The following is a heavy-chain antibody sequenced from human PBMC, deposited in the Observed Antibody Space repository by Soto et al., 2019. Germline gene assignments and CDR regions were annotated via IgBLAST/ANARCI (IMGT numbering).Heavy chain of an antibody. CDR1: GGSISSSNW. D-gene: IGHD2-2*01. CDR2: IYHSGST. V-gene: IGHV4-4*02. J-gene: IGHJ6*02. CDR3: ARDGVETECSSTSCYPYYGMDV. Sequence: SETLSLTCAVSGGSISSSNWWSWVRQPPGKGLEWIGEIYHSGSTNYNPSLKSRVTISVDKSKNQFSLKLSSVTAADTAVYYCARDGVETECSSTSCYPYYGMDVWGQGTTVTVSS.